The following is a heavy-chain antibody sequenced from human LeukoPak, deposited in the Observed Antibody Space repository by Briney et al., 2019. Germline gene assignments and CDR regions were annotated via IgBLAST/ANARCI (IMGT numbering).Heavy chain of an antibody. CDR1: GFTVSSNY. J-gene: IGHJ3*02. D-gene: IGHD4-11*01. V-gene: IGHV4-59*02. CDR3: AGQQYSDAFDI. CDR2: IYYSGST. Sequence: GSLRLSCAASGFTVSSNYMSWIRQPPGKGLEWIGYIYYSGSTNYNPSLKSRVTISVDTSKNQFSLKLSSVTAADTAVYYCAGQQYSDAFDIWGQGTMVTVSS.